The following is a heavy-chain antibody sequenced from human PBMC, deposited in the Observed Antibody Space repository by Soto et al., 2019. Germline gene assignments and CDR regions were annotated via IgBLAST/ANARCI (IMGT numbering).Heavy chain of an antibody. V-gene: IGHV1-8*01. CDR3: ARRDITMVRGANMGDAFDI. CDR2: MNPNSGST. J-gene: IGHJ3*02. Sequence: ASVKVSCKASGYTFTNYDINWVRQATGQGPEYMGWMNPNSGSTSYAQKFQGRVTMTRDTSTSTVYMELSSLRSEDTAVYYCARRDITMVRGANMGDAFDIWGQGTMVTVSS. D-gene: IGHD3-10*01. CDR1: GYTFTNYD.